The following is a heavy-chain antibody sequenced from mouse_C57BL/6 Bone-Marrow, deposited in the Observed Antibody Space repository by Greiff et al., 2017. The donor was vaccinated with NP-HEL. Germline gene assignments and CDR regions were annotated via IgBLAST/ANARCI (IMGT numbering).Heavy chain of an antibody. D-gene: IGHD4-1*01. CDR1: GFTFSSYG. V-gene: IGHV5-6*01. CDR2: ISSGGSYT. J-gene: IGHJ2*01. Sequence: EVQGVESGGDLGKPGGSLKLSCAAPGFTFSSYGMSWVRQTPDKRLEWVATISSGGSYTYYPDSVKGRFTISRDNAKNTLYLQMSSLKSEDTAMYYCARQGGLGPRYFDYWGQGTTLTVSS. CDR3: ARQGGLGPRYFDY.